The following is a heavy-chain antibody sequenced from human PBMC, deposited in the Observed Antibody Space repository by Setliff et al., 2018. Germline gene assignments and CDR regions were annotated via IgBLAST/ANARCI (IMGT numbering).Heavy chain of an antibody. CDR2: ISHGVST. V-gene: IGHV4-30-4*01. CDR1: GASVTSFDYY. CDR3: ARTHCTTTSCFYFHY. Sequence: TSETLSLTCTVSGASVTSFDYYWSWIRQTPGKGIEYIGHISHGVSTSYSPPLKRRLSISADTSKNQFSLKLTSVTAADTAVYYCARTHCTTTSCFYFHYWGQGTVVTVSS. J-gene: IGHJ4*02. D-gene: IGHD2-2*01.